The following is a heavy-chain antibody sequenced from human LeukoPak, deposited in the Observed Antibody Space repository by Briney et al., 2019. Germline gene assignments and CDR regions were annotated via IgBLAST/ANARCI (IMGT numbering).Heavy chain of an antibody. Sequence: PGGSLRLSCAASGFTFSGSAMHWVRQASGKGLEWVGRIRSKANSYATAYAASVKGRFTFSRDDSKNTAYLQMNSLKTEDTAVYYCTRRGYYDSSVSGDWGQGTLVTVSS. CDR1: GFTFSGSA. J-gene: IGHJ4*02. V-gene: IGHV3-73*01. CDR2: IRSKANSYAT. D-gene: IGHD3-22*01. CDR3: TRRGYYDSSVSGD.